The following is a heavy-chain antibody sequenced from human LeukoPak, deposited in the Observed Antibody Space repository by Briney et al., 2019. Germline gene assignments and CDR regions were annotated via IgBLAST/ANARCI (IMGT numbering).Heavy chain of an antibody. CDR1: GFTFSSYS. Sequence: KPGGSLRLSCAASGFTFSSYSMNWVRQAPGKGLEWVSSISSSSSYIYYADSVKGRFTISRDNAKNSLYLQMNSLRAEDTAVYYCARAPYDILTGYYEDYLDYWGQGTLVTVSS. J-gene: IGHJ4*02. CDR3: ARAPYDILTGYYEDYLDY. CDR2: ISSSSSYI. V-gene: IGHV3-21*01. D-gene: IGHD3-9*01.